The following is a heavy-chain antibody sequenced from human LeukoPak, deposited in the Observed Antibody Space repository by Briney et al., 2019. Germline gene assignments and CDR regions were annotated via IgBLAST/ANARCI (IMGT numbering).Heavy chain of an antibody. CDR1: GFTFSSYS. CDR2: IKQDGSEK. V-gene: IGHV3-7*01. D-gene: IGHD3-10*01. Sequence: TGGSLRLSCAASGFTFSSYSMSWVRQAPGKGLEWVANIKQDGSEKYYVDSVKGRFTISRDNAKNSLYLQMNSLRAEDTAVYYCARYYSSPFDYWGQGTLVTVSS. J-gene: IGHJ4*02. CDR3: ARYYSSPFDY.